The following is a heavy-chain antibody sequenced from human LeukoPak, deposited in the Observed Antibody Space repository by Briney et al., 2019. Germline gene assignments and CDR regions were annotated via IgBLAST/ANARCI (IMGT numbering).Heavy chain of an antibody. CDR3: ARARGGIAARPFDY. Sequence: SETLSLTCAVYGGSFSGYYWSWIRQPPGKGLEWIGEINHSGSTNYNPSLKSRVTISVDTSKNQFSLELSSVTAADTAVYYCARARGGIAARPFDYWRQGTLVTVSS. V-gene: IGHV4-34*01. D-gene: IGHD6-6*01. CDR1: GGSFSGYY. CDR2: INHSGST. J-gene: IGHJ4*02.